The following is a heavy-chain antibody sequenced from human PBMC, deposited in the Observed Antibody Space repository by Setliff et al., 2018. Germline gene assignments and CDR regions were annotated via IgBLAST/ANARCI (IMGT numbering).Heavy chain of an antibody. D-gene: IGHD3-16*01. J-gene: IGHJ3*02. CDR1: GFSFSSYE. CDR2: INCDGHST. CDR3: ALFGDHATFDT. V-gene: IGHV3-20*01. Sequence: AGGSLRLSCGASGFSFSSYEMHWVRQVPGKGLEWVSTINCDGHSTGYRDSVKGRFTISRDNAKHFLYLQMNSLRDEDTACYNCALFGDHATFDTWGQGTMVTVSS.